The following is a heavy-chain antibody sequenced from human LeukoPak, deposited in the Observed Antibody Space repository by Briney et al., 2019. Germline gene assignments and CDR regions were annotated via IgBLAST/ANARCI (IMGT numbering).Heavy chain of an antibody. J-gene: IGHJ4*02. Sequence: PGGSLRFSCAASGFTFSSYGMSWVRQAPGKGLEWVSGIGGSGGRTYYADSVKGRFTISRDNSKNTLYLQMNSLRAEDTAVYYCAKKLLPFDYWGQGTLVTVSS. CDR2: IGGSGGRT. V-gene: IGHV3-23*01. CDR1: GFTFSSYG. D-gene: IGHD2-15*01. CDR3: AKKLLPFDY.